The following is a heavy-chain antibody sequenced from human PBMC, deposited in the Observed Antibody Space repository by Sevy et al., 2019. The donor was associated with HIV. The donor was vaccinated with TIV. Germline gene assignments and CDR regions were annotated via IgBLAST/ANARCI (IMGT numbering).Heavy chain of an antibody. J-gene: IGHJ6*02. D-gene: IGHD3-16*01. CDR3: VREDLVLGEDNYYGMDV. V-gene: IGHV3-53*01. Sequence: GGSLRLSCAVSGFTVSDNYMNWVRQAPGKGLEWVSIIYIAGRTYYDDHVMGRLNISRDKAKNKLYIQMNSLRVEDTAVYSCVREDLVLGEDNYYGMDVWGQGTTVTVSS. CDR2: IYIAGRT. CDR1: GFTVSDNY.